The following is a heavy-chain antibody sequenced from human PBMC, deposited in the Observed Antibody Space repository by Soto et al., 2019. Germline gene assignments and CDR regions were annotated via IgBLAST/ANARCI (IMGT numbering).Heavy chain of an antibody. Sequence: PGGSLRLSCAASGFTLSSYSMHWVRQAPGKGLEWVAVIWYDGSNKYYADSVKGRFTISRDNSKNTLYLQMNSLRAEDTAVYYCAKATHSSGYGRYFDYWGQGTLVTVSS. V-gene: IGHV3-33*06. CDR1: GFTLSSYS. CDR3: AKATHSSGYGRYFDY. CDR2: IWYDGSNK. J-gene: IGHJ4*02. D-gene: IGHD3-22*01.